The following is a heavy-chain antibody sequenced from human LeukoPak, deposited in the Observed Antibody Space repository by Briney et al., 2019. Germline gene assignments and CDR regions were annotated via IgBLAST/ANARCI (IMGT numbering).Heavy chain of an antibody. CDR2: IYYSGST. D-gene: IGHD2-2*01. CDR1: GGSISSGGYY. Sequence: SETLSLTCTVSGGSISSGGYYWSWIRQHPGKGLEWIGYIYYSGSTYYNPSLKSRVTISVDTSKNQFSLKVNSVTAAVTAVYYCARAYCTSTTCWGYFDYWGQGTLVTVSS. CDR3: ARAYCTSTTCWGYFDY. V-gene: IGHV4-31*03. J-gene: IGHJ4*02.